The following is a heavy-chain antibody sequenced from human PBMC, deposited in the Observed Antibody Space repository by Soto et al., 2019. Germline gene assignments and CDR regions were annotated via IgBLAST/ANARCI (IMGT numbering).Heavy chain of an antibody. Sequence: PSETLSLTCTVSGGSVSSYCWSWIRQPPGKGLEWIGYIYYSGSTNYNPSLKSRVTISVVTSKTQFSLKLSSVTAADTAVYYCARILSIADRDYWGQGTLVTVSS. V-gene: IGHV4-59*02. CDR3: ARILSIADRDY. CDR2: IYYSGST. CDR1: GGSVSSYC. D-gene: IGHD6-6*01. J-gene: IGHJ4*02.